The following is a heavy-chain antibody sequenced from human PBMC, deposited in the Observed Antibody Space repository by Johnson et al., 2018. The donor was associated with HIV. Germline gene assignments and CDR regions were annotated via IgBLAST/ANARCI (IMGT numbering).Heavy chain of an antibody. CDR3: AKGRSGTTASIDAFDI. V-gene: IGHV3-30-3*01. CDR2: ISYDGSNK. D-gene: IGHD1-7*01. CDR1: EFTFSNYP. J-gene: IGHJ3*02. Sequence: VQLVESGGGVVQPGRSLRLSCEASEFTFSNYPMHWVRQAPGKGLEWVAVISYDGSNKYYADSVKGRFTISRDNSKNTLYLQMNSLRAEDTAVYYCAKGRSGTTASIDAFDIWGQGTMVTVSS.